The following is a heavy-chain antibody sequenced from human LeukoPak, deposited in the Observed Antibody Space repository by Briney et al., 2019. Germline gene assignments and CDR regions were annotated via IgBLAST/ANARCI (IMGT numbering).Heavy chain of an antibody. Sequence: PGGSLRLSCAASGFTFSTYWMSWVRQAPGKGLEWVANIKQDGSEKYYVDSVKGRFTISRDNAKNSLYLQMNGLRAEDTALYYCAKVSTYYYDSSGYPPWYFDLWGRGTLVTVSS. CDR3: AKVSTYYYDSSGYPPWYFDL. V-gene: IGHV3-7*03. CDR1: GFTFSTYW. D-gene: IGHD3-22*01. J-gene: IGHJ2*01. CDR2: IKQDGSEK.